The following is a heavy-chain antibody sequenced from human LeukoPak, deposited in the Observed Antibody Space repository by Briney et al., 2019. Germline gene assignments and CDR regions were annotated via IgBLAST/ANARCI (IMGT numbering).Heavy chain of an antibody. J-gene: IGHJ4*02. CDR2: IYYSGST. CDR3: ARGAAAGELNDY. CDR1: GGSISSYY. D-gene: IGHD6-13*01. Sequence: PSETLSLTCTVSGGSISSYYWSWIRQPPGKGLEWIGYIYYSGSTNYNPSLKSRVTISVDTSKNQFSLKLSSVTAADTAVYYCARGAAAGELNDYWGQGTLVTVSS. V-gene: IGHV4-59*01.